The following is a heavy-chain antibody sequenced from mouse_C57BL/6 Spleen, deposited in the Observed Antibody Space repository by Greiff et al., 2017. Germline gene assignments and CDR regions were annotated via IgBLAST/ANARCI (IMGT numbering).Heavy chain of an antibody. V-gene: IGHV5-6*01. CDR3: ASVGAWDY. J-gene: IGHJ4*01. D-gene: IGHD3-1*01. Sequence: EVKVVESGGDLVKPGGSLKLSCAASGFTFSSYGMSWVRQTPDKRLEWVATISSGGSYTYYPDSVKGRFTISRDNAKNTLYLHMSSLKSEDTALYYCASVGAWDYWGQGTSVTVSS. CDR1: GFTFSSYG. CDR2: ISSGGSYT.